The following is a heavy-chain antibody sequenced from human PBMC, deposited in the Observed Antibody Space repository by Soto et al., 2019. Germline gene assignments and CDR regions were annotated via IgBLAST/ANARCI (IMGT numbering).Heavy chain of an antibody. J-gene: IGHJ4*02. Sequence: SETLSLTCTVSGGSISSSSYYWGWIRQPPGKGLEWIGSIYYSGSTYYNPSLKSRVTISVDTSKNQFSLKLSSVTAADTAVYYCARLGRLSPLGAPRYWGQGTLVTVSS. V-gene: IGHV4-39*01. CDR3: ARLGRLSPLGAPRY. CDR2: IYYSGST. D-gene: IGHD1-26*01. CDR1: GGSISSSSYY.